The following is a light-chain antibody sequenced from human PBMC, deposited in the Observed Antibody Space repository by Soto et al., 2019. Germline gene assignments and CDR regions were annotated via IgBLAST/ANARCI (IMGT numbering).Light chain of an antibody. CDR3: NSYTTGTTWV. V-gene: IGLV2-14*01. CDR2: DVS. J-gene: IGLJ3*02. Sequence: QSALTQPASVSGSPGQWITISCTGTTSDVGRYNYVSWHQQHPGKAPKLLIFDVSNRPSGVSDRFSGSKSGNTASLTISGLQAEDEADYSCNSYTTGTTWVFGGGTKVTVL. CDR1: TSDVGRYNY.